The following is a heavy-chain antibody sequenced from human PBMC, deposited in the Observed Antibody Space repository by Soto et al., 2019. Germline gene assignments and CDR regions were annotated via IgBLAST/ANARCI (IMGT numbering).Heavy chain of an antibody. CDR3: AKETIQVGGPNYFDY. CDR2: ISWDGLAQ. V-gene: IGHV3-30*18. J-gene: IGHJ4*02. CDR1: GFKFSRYF. D-gene: IGHD1-1*01. Sequence: GGSLILSCESSGFKFSRYFMHWVRQAPGMGLEWVAVISWDGLAQYYGDSVKGRFTISRDNSQSTLYLQMNSLRAEDTAIYYCAKETIQVGGPNYFDYWGQGVMVNVSS.